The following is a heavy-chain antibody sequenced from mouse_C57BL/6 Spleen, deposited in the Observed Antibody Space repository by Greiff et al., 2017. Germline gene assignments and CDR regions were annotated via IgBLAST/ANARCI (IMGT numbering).Heavy chain of an antibody. J-gene: IGHJ2*01. CDR2: IYPGSGST. Sequence: QVQLQQPGAELVKPGASVKMSCKASGYTFTSYWITWVKQRPGQGLEWIGDIYPGSGSTNYNEKFKSKATLTVDTSSSTAYMQLSSLTSEDSAVYYCASYYGSSDDCFDYWGQGTTLTVSS. CDR3: ASYYGSSDDCFDY. D-gene: IGHD1-1*01. CDR1: GYTFTSYW. V-gene: IGHV1-55*01.